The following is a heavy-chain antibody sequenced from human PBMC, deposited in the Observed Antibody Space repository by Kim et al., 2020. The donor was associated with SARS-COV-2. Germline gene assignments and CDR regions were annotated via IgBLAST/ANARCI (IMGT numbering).Heavy chain of an antibody. CDR2: INPSGGST. D-gene: IGHD3-22*01. V-gene: IGHV1-46*01. J-gene: IGHJ4*02. CDR1: GYTFISYY. CDR3: ARGEYYYGSSGYSHFDY. Sequence: ASVKVSCKASGYTFISYYMLWVRQAPGQGLEWMGIINPSGGSTSYAQKFQGRVTMTRDTSTSTVYMELSSLRSEDTAVYYCARGEYYYGSSGYSHFDYWGQGTLVTVSS.